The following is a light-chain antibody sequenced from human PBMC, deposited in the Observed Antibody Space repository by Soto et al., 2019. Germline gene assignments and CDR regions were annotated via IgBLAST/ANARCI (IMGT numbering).Light chain of an antibody. J-gene: IGLJ1*01. V-gene: IGLV4-69*01. CDR2: LNSDGSH. CDR1: SGHSSYA. CDR3: QTWGTGTSYV. Sequence: QLVLTQSPSASASLGASVKLTCTLSSGHSSYAIAWHQQQPEKGPRYLMKLNSDGSHSKGDGIPDRFSGSSSGAERYLTISSLQSEDEADYYCQTWGTGTSYVFGTGTKVTVL.